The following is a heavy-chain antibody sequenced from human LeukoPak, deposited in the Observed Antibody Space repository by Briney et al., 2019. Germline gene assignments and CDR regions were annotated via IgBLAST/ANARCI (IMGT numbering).Heavy chain of an antibody. CDR2: ISYDGSNK. V-gene: IGHV3-30-3*01. CDR1: GFTFSSYA. Sequence: PGGSLRLSYAASGFTFSSYAMHWVRQAPGKGLEWVAVISYDGSNKYYADSVKGRFTISRDNSKNTLYLQMNSLRAEDTAVYYCARDRFGDYYYDSWGQGTMVTVSS. J-gene: IGHJ3*02. D-gene: IGHD3-10*01. CDR3: ARDRFGDYYYDS.